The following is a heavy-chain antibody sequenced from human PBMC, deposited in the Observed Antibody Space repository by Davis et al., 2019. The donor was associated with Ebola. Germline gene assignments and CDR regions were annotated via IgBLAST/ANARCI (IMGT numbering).Heavy chain of an antibody. J-gene: IGHJ5*02. CDR1: GYAFPTYG. CDR3: SRDPTGTTWFHWFDP. D-gene: IGHD1-7*01. Sequence: SVKVSRKASGYAFPTYGLTWVRQAPGQGLEWMGWITAYNGIPRYSHKLYGRVTMTTDTSTSTASMELRSLGSDDTAVYYCSRDPTGTTWFHWFDPWGQGTLVTVSS. CDR2: ITAYNGIP. V-gene: IGHV1-18*01.